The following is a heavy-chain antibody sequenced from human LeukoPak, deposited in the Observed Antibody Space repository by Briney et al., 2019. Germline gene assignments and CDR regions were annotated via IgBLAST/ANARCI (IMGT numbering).Heavy chain of an antibody. CDR3: ARVSDYYGSGTFDY. D-gene: IGHD3-10*01. V-gene: IGHV3-7*01. CDR2: IKQDGSDK. Sequence: GGSLRLSCAASGFTFSNYWMSWVRQAPGKGLEWVANIKQDGSDKYYVDSMKGRFTISRDNAKNSLYLQMNSLRAEDTAVYYCARVSDYYGSGTFDYWGQGTLVTVSS. J-gene: IGHJ4*02. CDR1: GFTFSNYW.